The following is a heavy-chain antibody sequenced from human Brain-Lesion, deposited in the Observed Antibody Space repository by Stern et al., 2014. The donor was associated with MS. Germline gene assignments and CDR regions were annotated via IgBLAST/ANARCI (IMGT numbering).Heavy chain of an antibody. V-gene: IGHV3-9*01. CDR1: GFTFDDYA. CDR2: ISWNSGTI. D-gene: IGHD1-14*01. J-gene: IGHJ4*02. CDR3: ARDITGSSAYFAY. Sequence: VQLVQSGGDLVQPGRSLRLSCAAFGFTFDDYAMHWVRQAPGKGLEWVAGISWNSGTIGYADSVKGRFTTSRDNAYSSLYLQMNSLRPEDTALYYCARDITGSSAYFAYWGQGTLGTVSS.